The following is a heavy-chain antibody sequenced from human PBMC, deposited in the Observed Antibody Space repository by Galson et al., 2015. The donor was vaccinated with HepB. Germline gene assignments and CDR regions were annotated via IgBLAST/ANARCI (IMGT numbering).Heavy chain of an antibody. Sequence: SLRLSCAASGFTFSSYAMHWVRQAPGKGLEYVSAISSNGGSTYYANSVKGRFTISRDNSKNTLYLQMGSLRAEDMAVYYCARDLMVRGENYYYGMDVWGQGTTATVSS. V-gene: IGHV3-64*01. CDR1: GFTFSSYA. CDR2: ISSNGGST. CDR3: ARDLMVRGENYYYGMDV. D-gene: IGHD3-10*01. J-gene: IGHJ6*02.